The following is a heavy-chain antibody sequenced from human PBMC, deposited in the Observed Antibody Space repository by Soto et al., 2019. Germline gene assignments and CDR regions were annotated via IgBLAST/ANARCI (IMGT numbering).Heavy chain of an antibody. CDR1: GFTLTTYT. Sequence: PGGSLILSCEASGFTLTTYTMNWVRQASGKGLEWVSSITSSSGHIYYADSVKGRFTISRDNARNSLYLQMNSLRAEDTAVYYCVRERGLSSFYGMDVWGQGTTVTVSS. D-gene: IGHD3-10*01. CDR3: VRERGLSSFYGMDV. J-gene: IGHJ6*02. V-gene: IGHV3-21*01. CDR2: ITSSSGHI.